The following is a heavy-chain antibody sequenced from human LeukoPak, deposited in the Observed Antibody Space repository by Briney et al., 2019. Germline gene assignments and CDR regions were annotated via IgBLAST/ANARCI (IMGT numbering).Heavy chain of an antibody. V-gene: IGHV3-30*02. Sequence: GGSLRLSCAASGFTFSSYAMHWARQAPGKGLEWVAFIRYDGSNKYYADSVKGRFTISRDNSKNTLYLQMNSLRAEDTAVYYCAKDRSIVVVPAAMDYWGQGTLVTVSS. D-gene: IGHD2-2*01. CDR3: AKDRSIVVVPAAMDY. CDR1: GFTFSSYA. J-gene: IGHJ4*02. CDR2: IRYDGSNK.